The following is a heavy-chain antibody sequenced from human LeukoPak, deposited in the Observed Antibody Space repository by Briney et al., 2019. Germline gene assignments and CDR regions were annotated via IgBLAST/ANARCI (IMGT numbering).Heavy chain of an antibody. V-gene: IGHV1-46*01. D-gene: IGHD6-13*01. CDR2: INPSGGST. CDR3: ATNPEYSSSWYYFDY. CDR1: GYTFTSYY. Sequence: GASVKVSCKASGYTFTSYYMHWVRQAPGQGLEWMGIINPSGGSTSYAQKFQGRVTMTRDTSTSTVHMELSSLRSEDTAVYYCATNPEYSSSWYYFDYWGQGTLVTVSS. J-gene: IGHJ4*02.